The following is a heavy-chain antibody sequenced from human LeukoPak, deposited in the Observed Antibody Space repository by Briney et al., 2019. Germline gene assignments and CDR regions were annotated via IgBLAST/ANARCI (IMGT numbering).Heavy chain of an antibody. J-gene: IGHJ4*02. CDR1: GFTVSTDH. D-gene: IGHD3-16*02. V-gene: IGHV3-53*01. CDR3: ARVWELSCDY. Sequence: GGSLRLSCAVSGFTVSTDHMSWVRQAPGKGLEWVAVSYNNKISQYAESGKGRFTISRDNSKNTLDLQMNSLRAEDTALYYCARVWELSCDYWGRGTLVTVSS. CDR2: SYNNKIS.